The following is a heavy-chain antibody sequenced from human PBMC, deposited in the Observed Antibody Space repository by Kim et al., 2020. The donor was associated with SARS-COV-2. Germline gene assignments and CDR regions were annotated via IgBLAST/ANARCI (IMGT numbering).Heavy chain of an antibody. D-gene: IGHD5-12*01. CDR3: ARGAQVATISDY. V-gene: IGHV1-3*01. J-gene: IGHJ4*02. CDR1: GYTFTSYA. CDR2: INAGNGNT. Sequence: ASVKVSCKASGYTFTSYAMHWVRQAPGQRLEWMGWINAGNGNTKYSQKFQGRVTITRDTSASTAYMELSSLRSEDTAVYYCARGAQVATISDYWGQGTLVTVSS.